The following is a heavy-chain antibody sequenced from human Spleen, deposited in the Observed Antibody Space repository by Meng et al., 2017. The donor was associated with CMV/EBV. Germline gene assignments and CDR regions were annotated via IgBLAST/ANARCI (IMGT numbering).Heavy chain of an antibody. CDR1: GYTCSGHY. CDR3: ARERTNQQQGYIDY. CDR2: INPDTGGT. V-gene: IGHV1-2*06. J-gene: IGHJ4*02. Sequence: KASGYTCSGHYIHWVRQAPGQGLEWMGRINPDTGGTKYPQEFQGRVTVTRDTSTNTAYMELSRLTSDDTAVYYCARERTNQQQGYIDYWGQGTLVTVSS. D-gene: IGHD6-13*01.